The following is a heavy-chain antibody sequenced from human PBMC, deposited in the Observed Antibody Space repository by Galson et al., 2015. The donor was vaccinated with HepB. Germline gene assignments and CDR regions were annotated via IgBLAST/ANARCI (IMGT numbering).Heavy chain of an antibody. CDR3: AGHYYGSGSYPRGGREFFDY. Sequence: LSLTCTVSGGSISSYYWSWIRQPPGKGLEWIGYIYYSGSTNYNPSLKSRVTVSVDTSKNQFSLKLSSVTAADTAVYYCAGHYYGSGSYPRGGREFFDYWGQGTLVTVSS. CDR2: IYYSGST. CDR1: GGSISSYY. D-gene: IGHD3-10*01. J-gene: IGHJ4*02. V-gene: IGHV4-59*08.